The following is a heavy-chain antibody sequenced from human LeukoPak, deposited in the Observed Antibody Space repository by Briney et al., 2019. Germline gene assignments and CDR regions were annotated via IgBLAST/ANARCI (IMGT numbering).Heavy chain of an antibody. J-gene: IGHJ5*02. CDR1: GGSFSGYY. Sequence: PSETLSLTCAVYGGSFSGYYWSWIRQPPGKGLEWIGYIYYSGSTNYNPSLKSRVTISVDTSKNQFSLKLSSVTAADTAVYYCARHLRKYSNWFDPWGQGTLVTVSS. CDR2: IYYSGST. D-gene: IGHD2/OR15-2a*01. CDR3: ARHLRKYSNWFDP. V-gene: IGHV4-59*08.